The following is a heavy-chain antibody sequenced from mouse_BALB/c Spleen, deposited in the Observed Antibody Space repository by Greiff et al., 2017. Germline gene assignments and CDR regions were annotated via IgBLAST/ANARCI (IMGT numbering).Heavy chain of an antibody. D-gene: IGHD1-2*01. Sequence: VQLKESGAELVKPGASVKLSCTASGFNIKDTYMHWVKQRPEQGLEWIGRIDPANGNTKYDPKFQGKATITADTSSNTAYLQLSSLTSEDTAVYYCARGDYGDTWFAYWGQGTLVTVSA. CDR2: IDPANGNT. CDR3: ARGDYGDTWFAY. V-gene: IGHV14-3*02. J-gene: IGHJ3*01. CDR1: GFNIKDTY.